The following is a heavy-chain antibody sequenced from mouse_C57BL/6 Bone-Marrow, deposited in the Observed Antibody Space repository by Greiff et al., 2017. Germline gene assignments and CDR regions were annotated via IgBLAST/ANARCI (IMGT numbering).Heavy chain of an antibody. D-gene: IGHD2-3*01. Sequence: EVQGVESGGGLVQPGGSLKLSCAASGFTFSDYYMYWVRQTPEKRLEWVAYISNGGGSTYYPDTVKGRFTISRDNAKNTLYLQMSRLKSEDTAMYYCARHRWLLRPSYWYFDVWGTGTTVTVSS. V-gene: IGHV5-12*01. CDR3: ARHRWLLRPSYWYFDV. CDR1: GFTFSDYY. J-gene: IGHJ1*03. CDR2: ISNGGGST.